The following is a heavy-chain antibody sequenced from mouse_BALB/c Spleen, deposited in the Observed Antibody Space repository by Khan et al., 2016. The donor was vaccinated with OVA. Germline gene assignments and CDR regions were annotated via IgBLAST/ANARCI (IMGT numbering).Heavy chain of an antibody. CDR2: INPSTDYT. J-gene: IGHJ3*01. Sequence: VQLQQSGAELARPGASVKMSCKASGYTFTSYWMHWVKQRPGQGLEWIGYINPSTDYTYYNQNFKDKATLTADKSSNTAYMQLTSLTSEDEAVYYCVNHGSSSAWFTYWGQGTLVTVSA. CDR1: GYTFTSYW. CDR3: VNHGSSSAWFTY. V-gene: IGHV1-4*01. D-gene: IGHD1-1*01.